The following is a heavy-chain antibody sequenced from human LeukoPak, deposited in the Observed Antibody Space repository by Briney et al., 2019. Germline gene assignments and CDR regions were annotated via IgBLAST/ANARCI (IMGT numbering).Heavy chain of an antibody. J-gene: IGHJ4*02. CDR3: AVFSGYSSYDDPGDY. V-gene: IGHV1-2*02. D-gene: IGHD6-13*01. Sequence: GASVKVSCKASGYTFTGYYMHWARQAPGQGLEWMGWINPNSGGTNYAQKFQGRVTMTRDTSISTAYMELSRLRSDDTAVYYCAVFSGYSSYDDPGDYWGQGTLVTVSS. CDR2: INPNSGGT. CDR1: GYTFTGYY.